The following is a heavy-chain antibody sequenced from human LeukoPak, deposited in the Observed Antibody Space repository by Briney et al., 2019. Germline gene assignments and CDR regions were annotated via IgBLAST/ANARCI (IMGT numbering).Heavy chain of an antibody. CDR3: ARMGNYDSSGSLPLDY. CDR2: ISGSGGST. J-gene: IGHJ4*02. CDR1: GFTFSSYA. V-gene: IGHV3-23*01. D-gene: IGHD3-22*01. Sequence: GGSLRLSCAASGFTFSSYAMSWVRQAPGKGLEWVSAISGSGGSTYYADSVKGRFTISRDNSKNTLYLQMNSLRSDDTAVYYCARMGNYDSSGSLPLDYWGQGTLVTVSS.